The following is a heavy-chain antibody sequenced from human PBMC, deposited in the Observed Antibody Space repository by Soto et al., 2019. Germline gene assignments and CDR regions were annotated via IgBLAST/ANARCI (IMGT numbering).Heavy chain of an antibody. Sequence: GGSLRLSCAASGFTFSNYWMTWVRQTPGKGLEWVADISKAGSDKYYVDSVKGRFTISRDNSKNTLYLQMNSLRAEDTAVYYCAKGTTVSTLAPLEPVDCWGQGTLVTVSS. CDR2: ISKAGSDK. CDR1: GFTFSNYW. V-gene: IGHV3-7*02. J-gene: IGHJ4*02. D-gene: IGHD4-4*01. CDR3: AKGTTVSTLAPLEPVDC.